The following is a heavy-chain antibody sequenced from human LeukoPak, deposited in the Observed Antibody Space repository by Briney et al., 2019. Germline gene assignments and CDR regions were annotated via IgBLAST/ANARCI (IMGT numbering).Heavy chain of an antibody. J-gene: IGHJ3*02. V-gene: IGHV4-34*01. CDR1: GGSFSGYY. D-gene: IGHD3-22*01. CDR2: INHSGST. CDR3: ARDRYDSSAPVVRDAFDI. Sequence: SETLSLTCAVYGGSFSGYYWSWIRQPPGKGLEWIGEINHSGSTNYNPSLKSRVTISVDTSKNQFSLKLSSVTAADTAMYYCARDRYDSSAPVVRDAFDIWGQGTMVTVSS.